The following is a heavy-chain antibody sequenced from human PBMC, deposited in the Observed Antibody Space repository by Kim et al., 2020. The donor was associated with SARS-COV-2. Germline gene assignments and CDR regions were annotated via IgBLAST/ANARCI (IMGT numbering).Heavy chain of an antibody. J-gene: IGHJ4*02. CDR3: AVQHGTVTTFDY. D-gene: IGHD4-17*01. V-gene: IGHV4-39*01. Sequence: SNPSLKIRVTLSVDTSKDQFSRKLSSVTAADTAVYYCAVQHGTVTTFDYWGQGTLVTVSS.